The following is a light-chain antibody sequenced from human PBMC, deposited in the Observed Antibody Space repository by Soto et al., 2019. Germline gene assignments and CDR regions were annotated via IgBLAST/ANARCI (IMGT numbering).Light chain of an antibody. CDR3: QQYATSPWT. J-gene: IGKJ1*01. CDR1: QSVSNNY. Sequence: EIVLTQSPGTLSLSPGERATLSCGATQSVSNNYLAWYQRKPGQAPRLLIYGASSRATGIPDRFSGSGSGADFTLTISRLEPEDFAVYYCQQYATSPWTFGQGTKV. V-gene: IGKV3-20*01. CDR2: GAS.